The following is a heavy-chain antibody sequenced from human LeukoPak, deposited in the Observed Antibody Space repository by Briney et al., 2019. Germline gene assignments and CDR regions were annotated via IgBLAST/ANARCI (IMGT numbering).Heavy chain of an antibody. V-gene: IGHV3-23*01. CDR3: AKLREWELPDLFDY. CDR1: GFTFSTYG. Sequence: GGSLRLSCAASGFTFSTYGMSWVRQAPGKGLEWVSGISGSGGSRFYTDSVKGRFTISRDNSKNTLYLQMNSLRAEDTAVYYCAKLREWELPDLFDYWGQGTLVTVSS. D-gene: IGHD1-26*01. J-gene: IGHJ4*02. CDR2: ISGSGGSR.